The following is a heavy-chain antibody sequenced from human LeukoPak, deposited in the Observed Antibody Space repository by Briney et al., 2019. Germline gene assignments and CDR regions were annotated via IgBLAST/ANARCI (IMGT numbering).Heavy chain of an antibody. J-gene: IGHJ4*02. D-gene: IGHD6-13*01. V-gene: IGHV1-69*13. Sequence: GASVKVSCKASGYTFTSYGISWVRQAPGQGLEWMGGIIPIFGTANYAQKFQGRVTITADESTSTAYMELSSLRSEDTAVYYCAKWGAAAGSPIDYWGQGTLVTVSS. CDR1: GYTFTSYG. CDR2: IIPIFGTA. CDR3: AKWGAAAGSPIDY.